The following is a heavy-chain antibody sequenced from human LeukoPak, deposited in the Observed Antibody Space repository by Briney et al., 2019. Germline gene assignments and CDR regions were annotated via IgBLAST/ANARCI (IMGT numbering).Heavy chain of an antibody. J-gene: IGHJ4*02. CDR3: GRYCSAARCRDIDY. V-gene: IGHV3-21*01. D-gene: IGHD2-15*01. Sequence: NAGGSLRLSGAASGFTFSSYSMNWVRQARGKGLEWVSSISSSSSYIYYADSVKGRFTISRDNAKNSLYLQMNSLRAEDTAVYYCGRYCSAARCRDIDYWGQGTLVTVSS. CDR1: GFTFSSYS. CDR2: ISSSSSYI.